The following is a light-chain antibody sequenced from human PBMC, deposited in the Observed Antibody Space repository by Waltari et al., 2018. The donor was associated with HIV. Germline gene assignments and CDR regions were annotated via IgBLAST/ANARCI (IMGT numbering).Light chain of an antibody. Sequence: QSALTQPASVSGSLGQSITISRIGTSSDIATYVSWYQHHPDNAPRLVIYDANTRPSGIPLRFSGSKSGNTASLTISGLQAEDEADYYCASYTRTSTVVFGGGTKVTVL. CDR2: DAN. J-gene: IGLJ3*02. CDR3: ASYTRTSTVV. V-gene: IGLV2-14*01. CDR1: SSDIATY.